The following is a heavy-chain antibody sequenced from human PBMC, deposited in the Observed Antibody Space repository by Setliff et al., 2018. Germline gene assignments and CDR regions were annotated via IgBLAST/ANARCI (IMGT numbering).Heavy chain of an antibody. J-gene: IGHJ5*01. CDR1: GFTFSSYS. V-gene: IGHV3-21*01. D-gene: IGHD5-18*01. CDR3: ARSPGWIPWFDS. CDR2: ISYNSVYK. Sequence: LRLSCAASGFTFSSYSLNWVRQAPGKGLEWVSSISYNSVYKPYADSVKGRFTISRDNAKTSLYLQMDSLRAEDTAVYFCARSPGWIPWFDSWGQGTLVTVSS.